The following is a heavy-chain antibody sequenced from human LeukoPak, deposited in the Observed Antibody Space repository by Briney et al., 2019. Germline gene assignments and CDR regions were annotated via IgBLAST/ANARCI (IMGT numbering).Heavy chain of an antibody. CDR2: INPSGGTT. J-gene: IGHJ4*02. V-gene: IGHV1-46*01. D-gene: IGHD3-22*01. Sequence: GASVKVSCKASGYTFSNYYIHWVRQAPGQGLEWMGIINPSGGTTAYAQNFQGRVTMTRDMSTSTVYMELSSLRSEDTAVYYCSTSYYYDSSGYYPYYFDYWGQGTLVTVSS. CDR1: GYTFSNYY. CDR3: STSYYYDSSGYYPYYFDY.